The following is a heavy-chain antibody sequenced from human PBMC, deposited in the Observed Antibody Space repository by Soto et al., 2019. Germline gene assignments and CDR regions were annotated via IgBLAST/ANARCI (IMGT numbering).Heavy chain of an antibody. Sequence: SVTVSCQASGGTFSSYAISWVRQAPGQGLEWMGGIIPIFGTADYAQKFQGRVTITADESTSTAYMELSSLRSEDTAVYYCATDYYDSSGYFSDYWGQGTLVTVSS. J-gene: IGHJ4*02. CDR1: GGTFSSYA. D-gene: IGHD3-22*01. CDR2: IIPIFGTA. CDR3: ATDYYDSSGYFSDY. V-gene: IGHV1-69*13.